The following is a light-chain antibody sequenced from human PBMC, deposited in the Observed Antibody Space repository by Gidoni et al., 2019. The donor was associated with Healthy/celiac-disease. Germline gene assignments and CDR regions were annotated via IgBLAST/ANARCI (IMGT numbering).Light chain of an antibody. CDR1: QSISSY. Sequence: DSEMSQSPSSLSASVGDRVTITCRASQSISSYLNWYQQKQGKAHKLLIYAASSLQSVVPSRFSGSGSGTDFTLTISSLQPEDFATYYCQQSYITPWTFGQGTKVEIK. V-gene: IGKV1-39*01. CDR2: AAS. J-gene: IGKJ1*01. CDR3: QQSYITPWT.